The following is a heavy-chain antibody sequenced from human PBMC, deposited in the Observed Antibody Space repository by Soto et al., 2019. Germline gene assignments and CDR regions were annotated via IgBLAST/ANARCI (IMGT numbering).Heavy chain of an antibody. J-gene: IGHJ3*02. Sequence: GSLRLSCAASGFTFSSYAMHWVRQAPGKGLEWVAVISYDGSNKYYADSVKGRFTISRDNSKNTLYLQMNSLRAEDTAVYYCARDPDSGYDLAFDIWGQGTMVTV. CDR3: ARDPDSGYDLAFDI. CDR2: ISYDGSNK. D-gene: IGHD5-12*01. V-gene: IGHV3-30-3*01. CDR1: GFTFSSYA.